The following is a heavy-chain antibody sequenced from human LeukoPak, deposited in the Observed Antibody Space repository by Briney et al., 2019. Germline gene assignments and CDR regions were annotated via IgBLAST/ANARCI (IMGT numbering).Heavy chain of an antibody. CDR2: IYYSGST. J-gene: IGHJ4*02. Sequence: PSETLSLTCTVSGGSISSYYWSWIRQPPGKGLEWIGYIYYSGSTNYNPSLKSRVAISVDTSKNQFSLKLSSVTAADTAVYYCARDPGMEQQPYFDYWGQGTLVTVSS. V-gene: IGHV4-59*01. CDR3: ARDPGMEQQPYFDY. D-gene: IGHD6-13*01. CDR1: GGSISSYY.